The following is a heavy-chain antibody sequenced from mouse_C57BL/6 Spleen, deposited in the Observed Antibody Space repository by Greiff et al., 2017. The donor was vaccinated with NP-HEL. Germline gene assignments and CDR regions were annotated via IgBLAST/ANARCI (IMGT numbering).Heavy chain of an antibody. CDR3: ASCTVVATDYAMDY. CDR1: GYTFTDYN. D-gene: IGHD1-1*01. CDR2: INPNNGGT. J-gene: IGHJ4*01. Sequence: EVQLQQSGPELVKPGASVKMSCKASGYTFTDYNMHWVKQSHGKSLEWIGYINPNNGGTSYNQKFKGKATLTVNKSSSTAYMELRSLTSEDSAVYYCASCTVVATDYAMDYWGQGTSVTVSS. V-gene: IGHV1-22*01.